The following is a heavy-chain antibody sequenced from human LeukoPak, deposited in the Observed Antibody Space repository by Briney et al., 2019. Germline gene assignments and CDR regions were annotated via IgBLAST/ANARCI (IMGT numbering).Heavy chain of an antibody. CDR3: ARDPGGYFDY. CDR1: GFTFSSSR. V-gene: IGHV3-7*05. Sequence: PGGSLRLSCAASGFTFSSSRMSWVRQAPGKGLEWAANIKQDGGEKYYVDSVRGRFTISRDNAKNSLYLQMNSLSADDTAVYYCARDPGGYFDYWGQGALVTVSS. J-gene: IGHJ4*02. CDR2: IKQDGGEK. D-gene: IGHD2-15*01.